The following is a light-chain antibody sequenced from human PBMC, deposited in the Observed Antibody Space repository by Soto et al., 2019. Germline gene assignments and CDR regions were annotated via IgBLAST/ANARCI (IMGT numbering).Light chain of an antibody. Sequence: EILLTQSPGTLSLSPGERATLSCRASQSVSSNLSWYQQKPGQAPRIIIFGASGRATGIPDRFSGSGSGTKFTLTIASLQPDDFATYYCQQYETFSGTFGPGTKVDIK. CDR1: QSVSSN. J-gene: IGKJ1*01. V-gene: IGKV3-20*01. CDR3: QQYETFSGT. CDR2: GAS.